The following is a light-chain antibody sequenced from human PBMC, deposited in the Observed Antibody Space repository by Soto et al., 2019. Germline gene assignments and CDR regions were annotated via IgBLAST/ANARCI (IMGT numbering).Light chain of an antibody. CDR2: DAS. V-gene: IGKV1-5*01. CDR1: QSISSW. J-gene: IGKJ1*01. CDR3: HQSYITPPS. Sequence: DIQMTQSPSTLSASVGDRVTITCRAIQSISSWLAWYQQKPGKAPKLLIYDASSLESGVPSRFSGSGSGTDFTLTIRSLQPEDFGAYFCHQSYITPPSFGQGTKV.